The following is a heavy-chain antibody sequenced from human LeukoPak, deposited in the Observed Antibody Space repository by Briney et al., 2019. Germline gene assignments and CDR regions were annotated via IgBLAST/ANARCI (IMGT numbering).Heavy chain of an antibody. V-gene: IGHV4-59*08. Sequence: SETLSLTCTVSGGSLSSYYWSWIRQPPGKGLEWIGYIYYGGSTDYNPSLKSRVTISVDTSKNQLSLKLGSVTAADTAIYYCARHWGAHYDYWGQGTLVTVSS. CDR2: IYYGGST. CDR1: GGSLSSYY. J-gene: IGHJ4*02. CDR3: ARHWGAHYDY. D-gene: IGHD3-16*01.